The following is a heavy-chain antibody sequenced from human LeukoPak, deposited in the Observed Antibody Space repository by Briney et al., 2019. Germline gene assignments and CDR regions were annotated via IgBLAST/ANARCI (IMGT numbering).Heavy chain of an antibody. V-gene: IGHV3-48*01. CDR2: ISISSNTI. Sequence: GGPLRLSCVASEFTFNTYNMNWVRQAPGKGLEWASYISISSNTIYYADSVKGRFSISRDNAKNSLFLQMNSLRAEDTAVYYCARDITMVRTYYYNGMDVWGQGTTVTVSS. D-gene: IGHD3-10*01. CDR3: ARDITMVRTYYYNGMDV. CDR1: EFTFNTYN. J-gene: IGHJ6*02.